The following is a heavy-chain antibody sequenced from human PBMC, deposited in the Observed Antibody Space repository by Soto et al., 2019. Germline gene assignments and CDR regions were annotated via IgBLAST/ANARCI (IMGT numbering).Heavy chain of an antibody. J-gene: IGHJ4*02. D-gene: IGHD6-13*01. CDR2: IWYDGSNK. Sequence: SCAASGFTFSSYGMHWVRQAPGKGLEWVAVIWYDGSNKYYADSVKGRFTISRDNSKNTLYLQMNSLRAEDTAVYYCARDGQFIAAAGFDYWGQGTLVTVSS. CDR3: ARDGQFIAAAGFDY. V-gene: IGHV3-33*01. CDR1: GFTFSSYG.